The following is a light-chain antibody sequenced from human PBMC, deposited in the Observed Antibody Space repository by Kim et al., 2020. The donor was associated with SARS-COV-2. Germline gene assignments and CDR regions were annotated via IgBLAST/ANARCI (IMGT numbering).Light chain of an antibody. CDR1: HSVTSSY. CDR3: QQYGISPRT. V-gene: IGKV3-20*01. J-gene: IGKJ1*01. Sequence: APGERVTPSCRAIHSVTSSYLAWYQQKPGQAPRLLMYGASSWATGVPGRFSGSGSGTDFTLTISSLQPEDFAVYYCQQYGISPRTFGQGTKVDIK. CDR2: GAS.